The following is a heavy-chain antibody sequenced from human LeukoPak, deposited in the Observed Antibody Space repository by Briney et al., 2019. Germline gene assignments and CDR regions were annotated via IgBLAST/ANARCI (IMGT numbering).Heavy chain of an antibody. D-gene: IGHD3-16*02. Sequence: QPGGSLRLSCVASGFTFSDSAMSWVRQAPGKGLEWVSLINFSGTNAYYADSVKGRFTISRDNSKDTVYLQMNSLGAEDTAIYNCARDIELSTWGLGTKVTVSS. CDR2: INFSGTNA. J-gene: IGHJ3*01. CDR3: ARDIELST. V-gene: IGHV3-23*01. CDR1: GFTFSDSA.